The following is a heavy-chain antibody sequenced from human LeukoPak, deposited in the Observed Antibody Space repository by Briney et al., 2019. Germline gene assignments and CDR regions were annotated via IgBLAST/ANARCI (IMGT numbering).Heavy chain of an antibody. V-gene: IGHV1-46*01. Sequence: GASAKVSCKASGYTFTSYYMHWVRQAPGQGLEWMGIINPSGGSTSYAQKFQGRVTMTRDTSTSTVHMELSSLRSEDTAVYYCARELAYCGGDCYSGTNDAFDIWGQGTMVTVSS. CDR3: ARELAYCGGDCYSGTNDAFDI. CDR1: GYTFTSYY. CDR2: INPSGGST. J-gene: IGHJ3*02. D-gene: IGHD2-21*02.